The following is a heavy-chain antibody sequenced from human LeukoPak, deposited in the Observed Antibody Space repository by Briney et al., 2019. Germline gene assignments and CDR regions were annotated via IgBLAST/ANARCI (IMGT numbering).Heavy chain of an antibody. V-gene: IGHV3-21*06. CDR2: ISSSSTYI. D-gene: IGHD5-18*01. J-gene: IGHJ4*02. Sequence: GGSLRLSCAASGFTFSSYSMNWVRQAPGKGLEWVSFISSSSTYIYYADSLKGRFTISRDNAKNSLYLQMNSLRAEDTAVYYCASSRGYNSGYRALELPPSPIDWGQGTLVTVSS. CDR1: GFTFSSYS. CDR3: ASSRGYNSGYRALELPPSPID.